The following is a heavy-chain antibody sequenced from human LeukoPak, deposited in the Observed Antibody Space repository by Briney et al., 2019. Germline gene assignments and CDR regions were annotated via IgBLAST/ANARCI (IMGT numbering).Heavy chain of an antibody. Sequence: GASVNVSCKASGYNFNNYDINWVRQATGQGLEWLGRMNPNSGNAGYAQKLQGRVTMTWDSSTNTDYLEVTALRSDDTAVYYCAKSSGDYFFDYWGQGTLVTVSS. J-gene: IGHJ4*02. CDR2: MNPNSGNA. V-gene: IGHV1-8*01. D-gene: IGHD3-22*01. CDR1: GYNFNNYD. CDR3: AKSSGDYFFDY.